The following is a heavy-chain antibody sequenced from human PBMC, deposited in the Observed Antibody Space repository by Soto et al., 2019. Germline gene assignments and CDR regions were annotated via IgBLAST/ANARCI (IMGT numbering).Heavy chain of an antibody. J-gene: IGHJ5*02. CDR3: ARDFNTIFGVVIISGGSNWFDP. V-gene: IGHV1-69*06. CDR2: IIPIFGTA. Sequence: GASVKVSCKASGGTFSSYAISWVRQAPGQGLEWMGGIIPIFGTANYAQKFQGRVTITADKSTSTAYMELSSLRSEDTAVYYCARDFNTIFGVVIISGGSNWFDPWGQGTLVTVSS. CDR1: GGTFSSYA. D-gene: IGHD3-3*01.